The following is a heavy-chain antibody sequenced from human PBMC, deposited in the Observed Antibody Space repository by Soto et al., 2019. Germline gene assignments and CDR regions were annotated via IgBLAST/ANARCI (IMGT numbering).Heavy chain of an antibody. CDR2: IIPIFGTA. Sequence: ASVKVSCKASGGTFSSYAISWVRQAPGQGLEWMGGIIPIFGTANYAQKFQGRVTITADKSTSTAYMELSSLRSEDTAVYYCASPARGSGSFHYGMDVWGQGTTVTV. D-gene: IGHD3-10*01. CDR1: GGTFSSYA. V-gene: IGHV1-69*06. CDR3: ASPARGSGSFHYGMDV. J-gene: IGHJ6*02.